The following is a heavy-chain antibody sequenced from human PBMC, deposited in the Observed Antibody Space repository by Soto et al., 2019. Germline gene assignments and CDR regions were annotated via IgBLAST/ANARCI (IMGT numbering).Heavy chain of an antibody. CDR3: ARDLTTTRGYAFDL. Sequence: QVQLVQSGAEVRKPGSSVKVSCKAPGGTFSTYIISWVRPAPGPGLEWMGRIIPIPDITHYAQKFQGRVTVTADRSTSTAYMELTSLKSEDTAVYYCARDLTTTRGYAFDLWGQGTMVTVSS. J-gene: IGHJ3*01. CDR2: IIPIPDIT. V-gene: IGHV1-69*08. D-gene: IGHD4-4*01. CDR1: GGTFSTYI.